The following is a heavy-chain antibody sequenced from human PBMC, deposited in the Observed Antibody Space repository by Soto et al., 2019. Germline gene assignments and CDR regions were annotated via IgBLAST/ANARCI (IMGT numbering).Heavy chain of an antibody. J-gene: IGHJ3*01. V-gene: IGHV3-30-3*01. CDR3: ARDLKQYCSGGSCYSNAFDV. Sequence: PGGSLRLSCAASGFTFSSYAMHWVRQAPGKGLEWVAVISYDGSNKYYADTVKGRFTISRDNSKNTLYLQMTSLRAEDTAVYFCARDLKQYCSGGSCYSNAFDVWGQGTMVTVAS. D-gene: IGHD2-15*01. CDR2: ISYDGSNK. CDR1: GFTFSSYA.